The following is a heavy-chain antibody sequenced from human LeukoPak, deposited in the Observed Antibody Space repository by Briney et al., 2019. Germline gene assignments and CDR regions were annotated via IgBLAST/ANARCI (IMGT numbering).Heavy chain of an antibody. CDR2: IYYSGST. J-gene: IGHJ4*02. D-gene: IGHD5-12*01. CDR1: GGSISSYH. V-gene: IGHV4-59*08. CDR3: ARHGRGYSGQIDY. Sequence: PSETLSLTCTVSGGSISSYHWSWIRQPPGKGLEWIGYIYYSGSTNYNPSLKSRVTISVDTSKNQFSLKLSSVTAADTAVYYCARHGRGYSGQIDYWGQGTLVTVSS.